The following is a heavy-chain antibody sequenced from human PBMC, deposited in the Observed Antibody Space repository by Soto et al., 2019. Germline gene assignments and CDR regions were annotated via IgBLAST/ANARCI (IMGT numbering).Heavy chain of an antibody. J-gene: IGHJ5*02. D-gene: IGHD3-22*01. CDR1: GFTFSSYA. CDR3: AKDPGDSSGYYPNWFDP. Sequence: EVQLLESGGGFVQPAGSLRLSCAASGFTFSSYAMSCVRQAPGKGLDCVSAISGRGVSTYYADPVKARFTISRDNSKNTLYLRMNSLRAEDTAVYYCAKDPGDSSGYYPNWFDPWGQGTLVTVSS. V-gene: IGHV3-23*01. CDR2: ISGRGVST.